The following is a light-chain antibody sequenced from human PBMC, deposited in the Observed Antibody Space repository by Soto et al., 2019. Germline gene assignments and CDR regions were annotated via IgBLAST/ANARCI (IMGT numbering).Light chain of an antibody. CDR1: YSNIGSNF. Sequence: QSVLTQSSSVSAAAGQKVTISCSGSYSNIGSNFVSWYQHFPGSAPKLVIYDNTQRPSGIPDRFSGSKSGSSATLGITGLQTGDEADYYCGTWDSSLNVVVFGVGTKLPVL. CDR3: GTWDSSLNVVV. V-gene: IGLV1-51*01. CDR2: DNT. J-gene: IGLJ2*01.